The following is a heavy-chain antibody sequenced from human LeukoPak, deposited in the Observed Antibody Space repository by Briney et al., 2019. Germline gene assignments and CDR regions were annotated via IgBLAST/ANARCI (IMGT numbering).Heavy chain of an antibody. V-gene: IGHV4-31*03. CDR1: GGSISSGGYY. J-gene: IGHJ4*02. Sequence: PSETLSLTCTVSGGSISSGGYYWSWIRQHPGKGLEWIGYIYYSGSTYYNPSLKSRVTISVDRSKNQFSLKLSSVTAADTAVYYCARGGPRGYPDYWGQGTLVTVSS. CDR2: IYYSGST. CDR3: ARGGPRGYPDY. D-gene: IGHD3-22*01.